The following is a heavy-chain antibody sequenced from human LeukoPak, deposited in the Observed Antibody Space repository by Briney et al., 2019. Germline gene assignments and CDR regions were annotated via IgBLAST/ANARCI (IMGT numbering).Heavy chain of an antibody. CDR3: ARTGSTVTMLYPFDH. CDR1: GGSIRSYY. Sequence: PSETLSLTCTVSGGSIRSYYWSWIRQPPGKGLEWIGYIYYSGSTNYNPSLKSRVSISVDTSKNQFSLKLSSVTAADTPVYYCARTGSTVTMLYPFDHWGQGTLVTVSS. J-gene: IGHJ4*02. CDR2: IYYSGST. D-gene: IGHD4-17*01. V-gene: IGHV4-59*01.